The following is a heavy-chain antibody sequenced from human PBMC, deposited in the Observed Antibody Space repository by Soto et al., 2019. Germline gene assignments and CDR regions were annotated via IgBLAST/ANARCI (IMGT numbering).Heavy chain of an antibody. Sequence: SETLSLTCTVSGGSISSYYWSWIRQPPGKGLEWIGYIYYSGSTNYNPSLKSRVTISVDTSKNQFSLKLSSVTAADTAVYYCARGFGDDFWSGYPTYYFDYWGQGTLVTVSS. CDR1: GGSISSYY. CDR2: IYYSGST. CDR3: ARGFGDDFWSGYPTYYFDY. V-gene: IGHV4-59*01. J-gene: IGHJ4*02. D-gene: IGHD3-3*01.